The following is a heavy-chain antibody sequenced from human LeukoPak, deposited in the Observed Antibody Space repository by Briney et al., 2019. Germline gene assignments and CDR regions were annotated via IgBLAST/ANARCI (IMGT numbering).Heavy chain of an antibody. J-gene: IGHJ4*02. D-gene: IGHD5-12*01. V-gene: IGHV3-48*01. CDR3: AKGYSGYDWRSVFDY. CDR2: ISSSSSTI. CDR1: GFTFSTYS. Sequence: PGGSLRLSCAASGFTFSTYSMNWVRQAPGKGLEWVSYISSSSSTIYYADSVKGRFTISRDNAKNSLYLQMNSLRAEDTAVYYCAKGYSGYDWRSVFDYWGQGTLVTVSS.